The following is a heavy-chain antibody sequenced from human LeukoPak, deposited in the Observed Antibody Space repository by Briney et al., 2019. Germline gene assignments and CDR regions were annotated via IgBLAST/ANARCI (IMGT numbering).Heavy chain of an antibody. D-gene: IGHD3-10*01. J-gene: IGHJ4*02. CDR2: ITSSGGGT. CDR1: GFTFSSYG. Sequence: GGSLRLSCAASGFTFSSYGMSWVRQAPGKGLGWVSSITSSGGGTYYADSVKGRFTISRDNSKKTLYLQLNSLRAEDTAIYYCAKDTGSGGPGYWGQGTLVTVSS. CDR3: AKDTGSGGPGY. V-gene: IGHV3-23*01.